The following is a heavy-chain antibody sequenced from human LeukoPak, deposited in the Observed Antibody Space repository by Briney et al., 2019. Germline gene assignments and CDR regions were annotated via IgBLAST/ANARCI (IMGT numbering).Heavy chain of an antibody. CDR3: ARDGADYLDY. Sequence: SETLSLTCTVSGGSISSHYWSWIRQPPGKGLEWIAYIYYSGSTNYNPSLKSRVTISVDTSKNQFSLKLSSVTAADTAVYYCARDGADYLDYWGQGTLVTVSS. D-gene: IGHD3-16*01. J-gene: IGHJ4*02. CDR2: IYYSGST. V-gene: IGHV4-59*11. CDR1: GGSISSHY.